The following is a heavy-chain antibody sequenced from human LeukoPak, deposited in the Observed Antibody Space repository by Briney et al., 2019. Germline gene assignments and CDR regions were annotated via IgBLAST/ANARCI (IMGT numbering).Heavy chain of an antibody. CDR3: AKDNYYGSGTNDY. V-gene: IGHV3-30*02. CDR1: GFTFSSYG. CDR2: IRYDGSNK. Sequence: TGGFQRLSCAASGFTFSSYGMHWVRQAPGKGLEWVAFIRYDGSNKYYADSVKGRFTISRDNSKNTLYLQMNSLRAEDTAVYYCAKDNYYGSGTNDYWGQGALVTVSS. D-gene: IGHD3-10*01. J-gene: IGHJ4*02.